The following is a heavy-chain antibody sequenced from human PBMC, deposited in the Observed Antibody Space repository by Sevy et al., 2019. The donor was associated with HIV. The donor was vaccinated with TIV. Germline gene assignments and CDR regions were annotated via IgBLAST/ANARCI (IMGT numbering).Heavy chain of an antibody. J-gene: IGHJ3*02. D-gene: IGHD7-27*01. CDR2: IIPIFGTP. V-gene: IGHV1-69*13. Sequence: ATVKVSCKASGDTFSTYGLSWVRQAPGQGLEWMGGIIPIFGTPNYAQKFQGRVTITADESASTAYMELSSLRSEDTAMYYCAREGGVATTGDHDAFDIWGHGTLVTVSS. CDR3: AREGGVATTGDHDAFDI. CDR1: GDTFSTYG.